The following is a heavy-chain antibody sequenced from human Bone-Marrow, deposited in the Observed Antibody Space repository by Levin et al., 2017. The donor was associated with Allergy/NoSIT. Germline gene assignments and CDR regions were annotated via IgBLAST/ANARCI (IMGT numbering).Heavy chain of an antibody. CDR3: ARGHYSNDPPVHYYYYMDV. Sequence: GESLKISCAASGFTFSSYGMHWVRQAPGKGLEWVAVIWYDGSNKYYADSVKGRFTISRDNSKNTLYLQMNSLRAEDTAVYYCARGHYSNDPPVHYYYYMDVWGKGTTVTVSS. J-gene: IGHJ6*03. CDR1: GFTFSSYG. V-gene: IGHV3-33*01. CDR2: IWYDGSNK. D-gene: IGHD4-11*01.